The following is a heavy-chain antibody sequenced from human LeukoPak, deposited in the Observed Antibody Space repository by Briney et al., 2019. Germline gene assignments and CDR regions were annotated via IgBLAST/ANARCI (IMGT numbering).Heavy chain of an antibody. CDR2: INPNSGGT. D-gene: IGHD3-22*01. CDR3: ARTPLPGYYDSSGSNWFDP. J-gene: IGHJ5*02. CDR1: GYTFTGYY. V-gene: IGHV1-2*02. Sequence: GASVKVSCKASGYTFTGYYMHWVRQAPGQGLEWMGWINPNSGGTNYAQKFQGRVTMTRDTSISTAYMELSGLRSDDTAVYYCARTPLPGYYDSSGSNWFDPWGQGTLVTVSS.